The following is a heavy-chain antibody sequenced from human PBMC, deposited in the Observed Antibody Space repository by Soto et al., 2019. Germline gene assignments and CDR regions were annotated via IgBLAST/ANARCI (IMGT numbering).Heavy chain of an antibody. CDR2: ISYAGGNK. J-gene: IGHJ4*02. Sequence: QVQLVESGGGVVQPGKSLRLSCAASGFTISSYAMHWVGQAPGKGLEWVAVISYAGGNKYYADSVKGRFTISRDNSKNTLYLQMDSLRAEDTAMYHCARGGSSCWSTFDYWGQGTLVTVSS. D-gene: IGHD6-13*01. CDR1: GFTISSYA. V-gene: IGHV3-30-3*01. CDR3: ARGGSSCWSTFDY.